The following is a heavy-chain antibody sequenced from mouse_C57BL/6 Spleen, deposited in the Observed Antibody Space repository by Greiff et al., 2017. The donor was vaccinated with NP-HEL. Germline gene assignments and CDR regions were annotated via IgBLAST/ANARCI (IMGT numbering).Heavy chain of an antibody. CDR3: ARDGYYEGWYFDV. J-gene: IGHJ1*03. V-gene: IGHV1-78*01. D-gene: IGHD2-3*01. CDR2: IYPRDGST. CDR1: GYTFTDHT. Sequence: VQLQQSDAELVKPGASVKISCKVSGYTFTDHTIHWMKQRPEQGLEWIGYIYPRDGSTKYNEKFKGKATLTADKSSSTAYMQLNSLTSEDSAVYVCARDGYYEGWYFDVWGTGTTVTVSS.